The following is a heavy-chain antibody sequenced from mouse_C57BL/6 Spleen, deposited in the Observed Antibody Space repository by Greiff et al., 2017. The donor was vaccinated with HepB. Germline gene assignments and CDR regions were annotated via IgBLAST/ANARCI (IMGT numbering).Heavy chain of an antibody. J-gene: IGHJ4*01. Sequence: QVQLKQPGAELVMPGASVKLSCKASGYTFTSYWMHWVKQRPGQGLEWIGEIDPSDSYTNYNQKFKGKSTLTVDKSSSTAYMQLSSLTSEDSAVYYCARFYSNFPLDYWGQGTSVTVSS. CDR1: GYTFTSYW. CDR2: IDPSDSYT. V-gene: IGHV1-69*01. D-gene: IGHD2-5*01. CDR3: ARFYSNFPLDY.